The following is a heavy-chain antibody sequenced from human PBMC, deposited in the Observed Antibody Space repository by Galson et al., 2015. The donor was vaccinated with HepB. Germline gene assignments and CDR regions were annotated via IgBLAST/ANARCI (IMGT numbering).Heavy chain of an antibody. CDR1: GFTFSSYW. V-gene: IGHV3-74*01. CDR3: ARTREAAAGIFDY. D-gene: IGHD6-13*01. CDR2: INSDGTYI. J-gene: IGHJ4*02. Sequence: SLRLSCAASGFTFSSYWMHWVRQAPGKGLVWVSRINSDGTYITYADSVKARFTISRDNAKNTLCLQVNSPRTEDTALYYCARTREAAAGIFDYWGQGTLVTVSS.